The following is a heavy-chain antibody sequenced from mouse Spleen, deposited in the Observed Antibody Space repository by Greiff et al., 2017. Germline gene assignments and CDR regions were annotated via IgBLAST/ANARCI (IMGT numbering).Heavy chain of an antibody. D-gene: IGHD1-1*02. V-gene: IGHV3-2*02. CDR3: ATHGPFYYFDY. Sequence: EVHLVESGPGLVKPSQSLSLTCTVTGYSITSDYAWNWIRQFPGNKLEWMGYISYSGSTSYNPSLKSRISITRDTSKNQFFLQLNSVTTEDTATYYCATHGPFYYFDYWGQGTTLTVSS. CDR2: ISYSGST. J-gene: IGHJ2*01. CDR1: GYSITSDYA.